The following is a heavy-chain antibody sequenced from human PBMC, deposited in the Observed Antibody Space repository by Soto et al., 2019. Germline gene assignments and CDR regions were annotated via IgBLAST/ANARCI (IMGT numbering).Heavy chain of an antibody. CDR1: GYTFTSYD. D-gene: IGHD6-19*01. CDR2: MNPNSGNT. Sequence: ASVKVSCKASGYTFTSYDINWVRQATGQGLEWMGWMNPNSGNTDYAQKFQGRVTMTRNTSISTAYMELSSLRSEDTAVYYCASGLQQWLVGYFYYGMEVWGQGTTVTVSS. CDR3: ASGLQQWLVGYFYYGMEV. V-gene: IGHV1-8*01. J-gene: IGHJ6*02.